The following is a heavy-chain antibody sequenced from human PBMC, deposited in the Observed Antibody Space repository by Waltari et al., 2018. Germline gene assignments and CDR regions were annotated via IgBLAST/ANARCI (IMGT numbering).Heavy chain of an antibody. D-gene: IGHD6-19*01. CDR1: GFTFRSYW. J-gene: IGHJ2*01. CDR3: ARGYSSGWPNWYFDL. CDR2: IKQDGILK. V-gene: IGHV3-7*01. Sequence: EVQLVESGGGLVQPGGSLRLSCAASGFTFRSYWMNLVRQAPGKGLEWVANIKQDGILKYYVDSVKGRFTISRDNAKNSLYLQLNSLRAEDTAVYYCARGYSSGWPNWYFDLWGRGTLVTVSS.